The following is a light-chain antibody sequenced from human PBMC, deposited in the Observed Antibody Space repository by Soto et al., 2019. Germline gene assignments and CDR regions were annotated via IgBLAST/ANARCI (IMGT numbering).Light chain of an antibody. CDR3: QQRSNWPWT. CDR2: DAS. Sequence: EIVLTQSPATLSLSPGERATLSCRASQSVRSYLAWYQQKPGQAPRLLIYDASNRATGIPARFSGSGSGTDFTLIISSLEPEDFAVYHCQQRSNWPWTFGQGTKVEIK. J-gene: IGKJ1*01. CDR1: QSVRSY. V-gene: IGKV3-11*01.